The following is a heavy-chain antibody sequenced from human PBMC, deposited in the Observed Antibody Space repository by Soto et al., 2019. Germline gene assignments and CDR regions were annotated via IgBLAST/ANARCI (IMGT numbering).Heavy chain of an antibody. D-gene: IGHD3-3*01. J-gene: IGHJ4*02. Sequence: SETLSLTCAVYGGSFRGYYWSWIRQPPGKGLEWIGEVNHSGSAHYNPSLRSRVTISVDTSKNQFSLKLSSVTAADTAVFYCARGVYNAIFGVISLDYWGQGTLVTVSS. CDR1: GGSFRGYY. CDR3: ARGVYNAIFGVISLDY. V-gene: IGHV4-34*01. CDR2: VNHSGSA.